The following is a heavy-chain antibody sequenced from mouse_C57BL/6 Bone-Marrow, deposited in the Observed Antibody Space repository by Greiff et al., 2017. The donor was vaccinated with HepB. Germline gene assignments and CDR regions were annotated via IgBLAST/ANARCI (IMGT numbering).Heavy chain of an antibody. V-gene: IGHV7-3*01. Sequence: DVMLVESGGGLVQPGGSLSLSCAASGFTFTDYYMSWVRQPPGKALEWLGFIRNKANGYTTEYSASVKGRFTISRDNSQSILYLQMKALRAEDSATYYCARYGELRHYAMDYWGQGTSVTVSS. J-gene: IGHJ4*01. CDR2: IRNKANGYTT. CDR3: ARYGELRHYAMDY. D-gene: IGHD1-3*01. CDR1: GFTFTDYY.